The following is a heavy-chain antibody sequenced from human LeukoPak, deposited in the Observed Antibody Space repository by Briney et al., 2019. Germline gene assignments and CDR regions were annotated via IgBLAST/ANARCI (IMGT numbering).Heavy chain of an antibody. CDR3: ARRGGRITMIDSGYFDY. CDR1: GGSISSYY. Sequence: SETLTLTCTVSGGSISSYYWSWIRQPPGKGLEWIGYIYTSGSTNYNPSLKSRVTISVDTSKNQFSLKLSSATAADTAVYYCARRGGRITMIDSGYFDYWGQGTLVTVSS. J-gene: IGHJ4*02. CDR2: IYTSGST. D-gene: IGHD3-22*01. V-gene: IGHV4-4*09.